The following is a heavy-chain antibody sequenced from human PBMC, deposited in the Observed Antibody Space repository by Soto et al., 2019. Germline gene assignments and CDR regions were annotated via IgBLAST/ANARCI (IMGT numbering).Heavy chain of an antibody. V-gene: IGHV1-69*01. Sequence: QVQLVQSGPEVKKPGSSVKVSCQASGGTFSRYAINWVRQAPGQGLEWMGGITPMFGKSNDAQKFQGRVTITADESTSTGYMEMRSLRSDDTAVYYCARDGTLYDSSGYCFLYWGQGTLVAVSS. D-gene: IGHD3-22*01. J-gene: IGHJ4*02. CDR3: ARDGTLYDSSGYCFLY. CDR1: GGTFSRYA. CDR2: ITPMFGKS.